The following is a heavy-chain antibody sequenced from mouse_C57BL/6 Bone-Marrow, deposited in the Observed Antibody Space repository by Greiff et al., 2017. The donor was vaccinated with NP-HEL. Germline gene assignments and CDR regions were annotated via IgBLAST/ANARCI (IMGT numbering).Heavy chain of an antibody. CDR1: GFNIKDDY. V-gene: IGHV14-4*01. D-gene: IGHD1-1*01. J-gene: IGHJ3*01. CDR3: TTFYYGSFAY. CDR2: IDPENGDT. Sequence: EVQLQQSGAELVRPGASVKLSCTASGFNIKDDYMHWVKQRPEQGLEWIGWIDPENGDTEYASKSQGKATITADTSSNTAYLQLSSLTSEDTAVYYCTTFYYGSFAYWGQGTLVTVSA.